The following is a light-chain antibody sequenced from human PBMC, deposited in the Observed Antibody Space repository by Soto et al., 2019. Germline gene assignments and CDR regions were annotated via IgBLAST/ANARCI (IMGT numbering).Light chain of an antibody. CDR1: QRVSFY. J-gene: IGKJ2*01. CDR2: AAT. Sequence: DIQMTQSPSSLSASVGDRVTITCRASQRVSFYLNWYQQKPGKAPKLLIYAATSLQSGVPSRFSGSGSDTEFTLTISGLQPEDFATYYCQQSYDTTPYTFGQGTKLEVK. CDR3: QQSYDTTPYT. V-gene: IGKV1-39*01.